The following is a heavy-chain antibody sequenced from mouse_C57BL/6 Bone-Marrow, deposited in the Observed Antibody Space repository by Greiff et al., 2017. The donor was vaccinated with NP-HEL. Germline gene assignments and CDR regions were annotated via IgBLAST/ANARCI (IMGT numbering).Heavy chain of an antibody. CDR1: GYTFTGYW. CDR2: ILPGSGST. D-gene: IGHD1-1*01. V-gene: IGHV1-9*01. CDR3: VITTVVAPLPFDV. J-gene: IGHJ1*03. Sequence: VQLQESGAELMKPGASVKLSCKATGYTFTGYWIEWVKQRPGHGLEWIGEILPGSGSTNYDEKFKGKATFTADTSSNTAYMQLSSLKTEDSAIYYCVITTVVAPLPFDVWGTGTTVTVSS.